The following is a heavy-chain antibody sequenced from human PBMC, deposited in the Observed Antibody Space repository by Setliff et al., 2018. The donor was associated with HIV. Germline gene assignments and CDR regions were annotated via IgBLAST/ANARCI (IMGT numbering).Heavy chain of an antibody. CDR3: ARESACSSTSCPTVLDY. V-gene: IGHV1-69*05. Sequence: SVKVSCKASGGTFGIYGISWVRQAPGQGLEWMGGTIPMFGTANYAQKFQGRVTITTDESTNTGYMELSSLRSEDTAVYYCARESACSSTSCPTVLDYWGQGTLVTVSS. J-gene: IGHJ4*02. D-gene: IGHD2-2*01. CDR2: TIPMFGTA. CDR1: GGTFGIYG.